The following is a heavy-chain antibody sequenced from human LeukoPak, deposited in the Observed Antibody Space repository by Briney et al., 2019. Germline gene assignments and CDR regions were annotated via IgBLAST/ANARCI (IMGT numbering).Heavy chain of an antibody. J-gene: IGHJ4*02. CDR1: GGTFSSYV. CDR3: AGSSEKPCSGGTCNFDY. D-gene: IGHD2-15*01. Sequence: SVKVSCKSSGGTFSSYVVIWVRQAPGQGLEWMGRIIPILGIANYAQKSQGRVTITADKSTGTAYMELSSLRSEDTAVYYCAGSSEKPCSGGTCNFDYWGQGTLVTVSS. V-gene: IGHV1-69*04. CDR2: IIPILGIA.